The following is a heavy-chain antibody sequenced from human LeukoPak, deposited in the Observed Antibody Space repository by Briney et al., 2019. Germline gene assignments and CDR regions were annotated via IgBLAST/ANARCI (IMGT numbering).Heavy chain of an antibody. CDR3: ARGNDYGDYFEY. CDR1: GYTFTGYY. J-gene: IGHJ4*02. D-gene: IGHD4-17*01. CDR2: INPNSGGT. Sequence: ASVKVSCKASGYTFTGYYMHWVRQAPGQGLEWMGWINPNSGGTNYAQEFQGRVTMTRDTAISTAYMELSKLRSDDTAVYYCARGNDYGDYFEYWGQGTLVTVSS. V-gene: IGHV1-2*02.